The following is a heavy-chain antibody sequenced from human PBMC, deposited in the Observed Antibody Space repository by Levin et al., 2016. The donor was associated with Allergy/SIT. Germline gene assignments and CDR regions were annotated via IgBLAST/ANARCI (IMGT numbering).Heavy chain of an antibody. D-gene: IGHD1-1*01. CDR1: GFSFRSYW. CDR3: ARDSTTGIDY. J-gene: IGHJ4*02. V-gene: IGHV3-74*01. CDR2: ISSDGGNT. Sequence: GESLKISCAASGFSFRSYWMHWVRQAPGKGLVWVSRISSDGGNTVYADSVKGRFTISRDNAKNTLYLQMNSLRAEDTAVYYCARDSTTGIDYWGQGTLVTVSS.